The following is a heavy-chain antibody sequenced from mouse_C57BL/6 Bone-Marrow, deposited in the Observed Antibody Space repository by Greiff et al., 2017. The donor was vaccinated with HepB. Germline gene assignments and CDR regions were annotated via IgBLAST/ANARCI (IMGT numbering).Heavy chain of an antibody. V-gene: IGHV10-1*01. CDR3: VRAENQAWFAY. J-gene: IGHJ3*01. Sequence: DVKLVESGGGLVQPKGSLKLSCAASGFSFNTYAMNWVRQAPGKGLEWVARIRSKSNNYATYYADSVKDRFTISRDDSESMLYLQMNNLKTEDTAMYYCVRAENQAWFAYWGQGTLVTVSA. CDR2: IRSKSNNYAT. CDR1: GFSFNTYA.